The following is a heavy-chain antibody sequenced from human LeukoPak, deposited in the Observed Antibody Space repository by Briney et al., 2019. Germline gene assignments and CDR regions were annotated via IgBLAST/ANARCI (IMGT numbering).Heavy chain of an antibody. CDR1: GYNFTSYW. CDR2: IYPGDSDT. CDR3: ASPRYCSSTSCYTFAFDI. J-gene: IGHJ3*02. V-gene: IGHV5-51*01. Sequence: PGESLKISCKGSGYNFTSYWIGWVRQMPGKGLEWMGIIYPGDSDTRYSPSFQGQVTISADKSISTAYLQWSSLKASDTAMYYCASPRYCSSTSCYTFAFDIWGQGTMVTVSS. D-gene: IGHD2-2*02.